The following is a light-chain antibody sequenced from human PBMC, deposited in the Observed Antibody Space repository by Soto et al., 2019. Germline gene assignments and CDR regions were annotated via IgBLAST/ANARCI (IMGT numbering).Light chain of an antibody. CDR1: SSSIGAGYD. CDR2: GYN. CDR3: QSYDSSLRV. V-gene: IGLV1-40*01. J-gene: IGLJ3*02. Sequence: QPVLTQPPSVSGAPGQRVTISCTGSSSSIGAGYDVHWYQHLPGSAPKLLIYGYNNRPSGVPDRFSGSKSGTSASLAITGLQAEDEADYYCQSYDSSLRVFGGGTKLTVL.